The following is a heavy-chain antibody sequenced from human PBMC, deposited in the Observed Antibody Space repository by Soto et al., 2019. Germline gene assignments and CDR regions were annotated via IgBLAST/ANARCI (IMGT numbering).Heavy chain of an antibody. CDR2: IKQDGSEK. CDR1: GFTFSSYW. D-gene: IGHD6-19*01. V-gene: IGHV3-7*01. Sequence: WGSLRLSCAASGFTFSSYWMSWVRQAPGKGLEWVANIKQDGSEKYYVDSVKGRFTISRDNAKNSLYLQMNSLRAEDTAVYYCARDSSGWYHYYYGMDVWGQGTTVTVSS. J-gene: IGHJ6*02. CDR3: ARDSSGWYHYYYGMDV.